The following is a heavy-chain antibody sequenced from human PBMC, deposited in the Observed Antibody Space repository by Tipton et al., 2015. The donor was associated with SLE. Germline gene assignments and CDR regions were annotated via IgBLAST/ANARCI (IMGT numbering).Heavy chain of an antibody. Sequence: TLSLTCTVSGGSINSGDFYWSWIRQSPGKGLEWIGYIYHSGTTYYNPSLQSRATISVDTSENQFSLRVSSVAAADTAFYYCARHGWTERWFDPWGLGTLVTVSS. J-gene: IGHJ5*02. CDR1: GGSINSGDFY. D-gene: IGHD1-14*01. CDR2: IYHSGTT. CDR3: ARHGWTERWFDP. V-gene: IGHV4-30-4*01.